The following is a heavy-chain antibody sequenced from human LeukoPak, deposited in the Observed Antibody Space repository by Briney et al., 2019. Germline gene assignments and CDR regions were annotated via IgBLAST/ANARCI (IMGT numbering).Heavy chain of an antibody. CDR2: ISSSSTYI. CDR1: GFTFSSYS. D-gene: IGHD3-10*01. V-gene: IGHV3-21*01. CDR3: ARDLSGSGGYTGHATVMAY. J-gene: IGHJ4*02. Sequence: GGSLRLSCAASGFTFSSYSMNWVRQAPGKGLEWVSSISSSSTYIYYADSLKGRFTISRDNAKNSLYLQMDSLTAEDTAVYYCARDLSGSGGYTGHATVMAYWGQGTLVTVSS.